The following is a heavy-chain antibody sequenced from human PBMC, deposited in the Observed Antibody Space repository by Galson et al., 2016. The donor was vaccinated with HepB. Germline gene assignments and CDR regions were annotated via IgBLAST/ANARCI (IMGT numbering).Heavy chain of an antibody. V-gene: IGHV4-39*01. CDR3: ARREEWMSRFDS. CDR1: GGSISNSNSY. Sequence: SETLSLTCSVSGGSISNSNSYWGWIRQPPGKGLEWIGNIYYSGSTYYNTSLKSRVTISVDTSKNQFSLKVRSVTAADTAVYYCARREEWMSRFDSWGQGALVTVSP. CDR2: IYYSGST. D-gene: IGHD3-3*01. J-gene: IGHJ4*02.